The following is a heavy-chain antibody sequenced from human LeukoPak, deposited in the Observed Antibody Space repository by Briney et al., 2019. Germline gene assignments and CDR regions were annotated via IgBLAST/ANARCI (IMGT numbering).Heavy chain of an antibody. CDR3: ARGLRAVAGTDYYYYMDV. CDR2: IRSDGSNK. CDR1: GFTFSSYV. D-gene: IGHD6-19*01. Sequence: GGSLRLSCAASGFTFSSYVMHWVRQAPGKGLEWVAFIRSDGSNKYYADSVKGRFTISRDNSKLYLQMNSLRAEDTAVYYCARGLRAVAGTDYYYYMDVWGKGTTVTVSS. V-gene: IGHV3-30*02. J-gene: IGHJ6*03.